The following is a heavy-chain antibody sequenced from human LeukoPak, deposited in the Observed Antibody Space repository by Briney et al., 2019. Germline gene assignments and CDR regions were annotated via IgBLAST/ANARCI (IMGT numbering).Heavy chain of an antibody. CDR3: ARKTDSGGQGDY. D-gene: IGHD3-22*01. CDR1: GFTVSVNY. V-gene: IGHV3-66*01. Sequence: GGSLRLSCAAFGFTVSVNYMSWVRQAPGKGLECVSVIYSGGNTYYADSVRGRFTISRDNSKNTLYLQMNSLRAEDTAVYYCARKTDSGGQGDYWGPGTLVTVSS. CDR2: IYSGGNT. J-gene: IGHJ4*02.